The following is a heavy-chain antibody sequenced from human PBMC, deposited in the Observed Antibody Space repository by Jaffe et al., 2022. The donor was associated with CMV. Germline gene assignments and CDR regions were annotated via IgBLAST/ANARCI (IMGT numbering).Heavy chain of an antibody. V-gene: IGHV4-34*01. J-gene: IGHJ6*03. Sequence: QVQLQQWGAGLLKPSETLSLTCAVYGGSFSGYYWSWIRQPPGKGLEWIGEINHSGSTNYNPSLKSRVTISVDTSKNQFSLKLSSVTAADTAVYYCARGGVGATGGNYYYYYMDVWGKGTTVTVSS. D-gene: IGHD1-26*01. CDR3: ARGGVGATGGNYYYYYMDV. CDR1: GGSFSGYY. CDR2: INHSGST.